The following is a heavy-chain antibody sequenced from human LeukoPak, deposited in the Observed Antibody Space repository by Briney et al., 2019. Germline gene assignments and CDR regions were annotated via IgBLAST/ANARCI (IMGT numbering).Heavy chain of an antibody. CDR1: GFTFSSYC. J-gene: IGHJ4*02. CDR2: ISSSSSTM. CDR3: ARDPLERQQLAHPPDY. Sequence: GGSLRLSCAASGFTFSSYCMNWVRQAPGKGLEWVSYISSSSSTMCYADSVKGRFTISRDNANNSLYLHMNSLRDEDTAVYYCARDPLERQQLAHPPDYWGQGTLVTVSS. V-gene: IGHV3-48*02. D-gene: IGHD6-13*01.